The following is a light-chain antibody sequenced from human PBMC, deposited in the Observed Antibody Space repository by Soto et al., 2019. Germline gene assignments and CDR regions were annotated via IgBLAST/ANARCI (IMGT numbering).Light chain of an antibody. V-gene: IGKV3-15*01. CDR1: QSVSSN. CDR2: DAS. Sequence: EIVMTQSPATLSVSPGERATLSCRASQSVSSNLAWYQQKPGQAPRLLIYDASTRATDIPARFSGSGSGTEFTLTISSLQSEDFAVYYCQQYNNWMYTFGQGTKLEIK. J-gene: IGKJ2*01. CDR3: QQYNNWMYT.